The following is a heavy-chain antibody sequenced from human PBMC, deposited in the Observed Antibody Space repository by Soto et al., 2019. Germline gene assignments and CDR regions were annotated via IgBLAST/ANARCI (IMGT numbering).Heavy chain of an antibody. V-gene: IGHV4-39*01. CDR3: ARHPRRGDYYFDY. CDR1: GGSISSSSYY. J-gene: IGHJ4*02. D-gene: IGHD3-16*01. Sequence: QLQLQESGPGLVKPSETLSLTCTVSGGSISSSSYYWGWIRQPPGKGLEWIGSIYYSGSTYYNPSLKSRVTISVDTSKNQFSLKLSSVTAADTAVYYCARHPRRGDYYFDYWGQGTLVTVSS. CDR2: IYYSGST.